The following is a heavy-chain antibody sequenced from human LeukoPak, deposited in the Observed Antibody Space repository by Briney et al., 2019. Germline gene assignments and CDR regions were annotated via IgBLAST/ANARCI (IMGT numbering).Heavy chain of an antibody. CDR1: GYSISSGYY. Sequence: PSETLSLTCTVSGYSISSGYYWGWIRQPPGKGLEWIGSIYYSGSTYYNPSLKSRVTMSVDTSKNQFSLKLSSVTAADTAVYYCARVWGYDSSGYYSRFDYWGQGTLVTVSS. CDR3: ARVWGYDSSGYYSRFDY. CDR2: IYYSGST. J-gene: IGHJ4*02. V-gene: IGHV4-38-2*02. D-gene: IGHD3-22*01.